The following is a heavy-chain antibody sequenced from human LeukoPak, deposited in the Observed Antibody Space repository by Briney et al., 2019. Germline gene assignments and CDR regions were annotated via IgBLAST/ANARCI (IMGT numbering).Heavy chain of an antibody. D-gene: IGHD6-19*01. V-gene: IGHV1-46*01. CDR2: INPSGGST. CDR1: GYTFTSYY. Sequence: ASVKVSCKASGYTFTSYYMHWVRQAPGQGLEWMGIINPSGGSTSYAQKFQGRVTMTRDTSISTAYMELSRLRSDDTAVYYCARSIAVAGTGFDYWGQGTLVTVSS. CDR3: ARSIAVAGTGFDY. J-gene: IGHJ4*02.